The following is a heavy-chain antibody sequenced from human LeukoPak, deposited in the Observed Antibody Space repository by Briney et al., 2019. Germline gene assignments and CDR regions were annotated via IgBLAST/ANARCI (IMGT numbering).Heavy chain of an antibody. Sequence: GGSLRLSCAASGFTFRNYAMSWVRQAPGKGLEWVSVISGSGGSTHHADSVKGRFTISRDNSRNTLYLQMNSLRAEDTAVYYCAKDAAGSGSPLFDWFDPWGQGTQVTVSS. CDR3: AKDAAGSGSPLFDWFDP. CDR1: GFTFRNYA. CDR2: ISGSGGST. D-gene: IGHD3-10*01. J-gene: IGHJ5*02. V-gene: IGHV3-23*01.